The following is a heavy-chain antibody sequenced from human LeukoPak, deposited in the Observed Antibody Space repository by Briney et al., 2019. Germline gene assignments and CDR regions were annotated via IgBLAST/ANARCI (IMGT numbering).Heavy chain of an antibody. CDR2: ISTSSSYI. V-gene: IGHV3-21*01. J-gene: IGHJ4*02. CDR3: AKVAKYYYGSETYYFFEH. D-gene: IGHD3-10*01. Sequence: GGSLRLSCAASGFTFSSYSMNWVRQAPGKGLEWVSSISTSSSYIYYADSVKGRFTISRDNARNSLYLQMNSLRVEDTAVYYCAKVAKYYYGSETYYFFEHWGQGTPVTASS. CDR1: GFTFSSYS.